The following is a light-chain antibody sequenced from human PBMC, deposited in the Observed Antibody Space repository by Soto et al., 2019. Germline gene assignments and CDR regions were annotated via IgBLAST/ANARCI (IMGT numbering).Light chain of an antibody. CDR1: QSLVHSDGNTF. CDR3: MQGTHSWT. J-gene: IGKJ1*01. V-gene: IGKV2-30*02. Sequence: DVVLTQSPLSLPVTLGQPASISCRSSQSLVHSDGNTFLNWFQQRPGQSPRRLIYQVSSRDSGVPDRFSGSGSGTDFTLKISRVEAEDVGVYYCMQGTHSWTFGQGTKVEIK. CDR2: QVS.